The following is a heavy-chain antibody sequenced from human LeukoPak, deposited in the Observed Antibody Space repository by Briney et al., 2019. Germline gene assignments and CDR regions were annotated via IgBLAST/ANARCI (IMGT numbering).Heavy chain of an antibody. CDR3: AVSYSSSWYFDY. J-gene: IGHJ4*02. V-gene: IGHV1-2*02. D-gene: IGHD6-13*01. Sequence: ASVEVSCKASGYTFTGYYMHWVRQAPGQGLEWMGWINPNSGGTNYAQKFQGRVTMTRDTSISTAYMELSRLRSDDTAVYYCAVSYSSSWYFDYWGQGTLVTVSS. CDR2: INPNSGGT. CDR1: GYTFTGYY.